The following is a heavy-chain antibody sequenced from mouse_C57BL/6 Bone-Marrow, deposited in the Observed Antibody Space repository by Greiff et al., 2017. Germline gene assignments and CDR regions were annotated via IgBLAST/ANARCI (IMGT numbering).Heavy chain of an antibody. D-gene: IGHD1-1*01. CDR1: GFSLTSYA. CDR3: ARNNYGSSYWYFDV. V-gene: IGHV2-9-1*01. J-gene: IGHJ1*03. Sequence: QVTLKESGPGLVAPSQSLSITCTVSGFSLTSYAISWVRQPPGKGLEWLGVIWTGGGTNYNSALKSRLSISKDNSKSQVFLKMNSLQTDDTARYYCARNNYGSSYWYFDVWGTGTTVTVSS. CDR2: IWTGGGT.